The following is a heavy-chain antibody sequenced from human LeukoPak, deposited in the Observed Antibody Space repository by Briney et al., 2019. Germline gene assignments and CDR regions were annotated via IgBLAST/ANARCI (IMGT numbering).Heavy chain of an antibody. J-gene: IGHJ5*02. CDR1: GGSISSSSYY. Sequence: NSSETLSLTCTVSGGSISSSSYYWGWIRQPPGKGLEWIGSIYYSGSTYYNPSLKSRVTISVDTSKNQFSLKLSSVTAADTAVYYCARSVPTDRDNWFDPWGQGTLVTVSS. CDR2: IYYSGST. CDR3: ARSVPTDRDNWFDP. V-gene: IGHV4-39*01.